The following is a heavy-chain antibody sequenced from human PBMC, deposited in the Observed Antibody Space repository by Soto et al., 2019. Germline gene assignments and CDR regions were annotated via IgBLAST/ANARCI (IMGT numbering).Heavy chain of an antibody. Sequence: SETLSLTCAVSGGSISSNNWWSWVRQPPGKGLEWIGEIYHSGSTNYNPSLKSRVTISVDESKNQFSLNLSSVTAADTAVYYCARPSSSAYYYGLDIWGQGTTVTVSS. CDR2: IYHSGST. CDR1: GGSISSNNW. CDR3: ARPSSSAYYYGLDI. D-gene: IGHD6-6*01. V-gene: IGHV4-4*02. J-gene: IGHJ6*02.